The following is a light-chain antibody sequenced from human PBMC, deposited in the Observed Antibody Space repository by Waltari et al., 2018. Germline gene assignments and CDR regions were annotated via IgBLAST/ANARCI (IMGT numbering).Light chain of an antibody. CDR2: SRS. CDR3: QQVNSYPFT. Sequence: IQLTQSPSSLSASVGDRVTITCRASQGISSYLAWYQQKPGKAPKRLIYSRSTLLNGGPSRFSGSGFGTDFTLTISSLKPEDFATYYCQQVNSYPFTFGPGTTVDIK. J-gene: IGKJ3*01. V-gene: IGKV1-9*01. CDR1: QGISSY.